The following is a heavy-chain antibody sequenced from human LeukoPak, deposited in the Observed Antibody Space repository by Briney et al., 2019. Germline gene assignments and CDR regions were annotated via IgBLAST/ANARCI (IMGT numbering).Heavy chain of an antibody. D-gene: IGHD2-15*01. CDR2: ISDSGGST. Sequence: GGSLRLSCAASRFTFSSYAMTWVRQAPGEGLEWVSSISDSGGSTYYADSVKGRFTISRDNSKNTLYLQMNSLRAEDTAVYYCASRYCSGGSCYWGQGTLVTVSS. CDR3: ASRYCSGGSCY. V-gene: IGHV3-23*01. CDR1: RFTFSSYA. J-gene: IGHJ4*02.